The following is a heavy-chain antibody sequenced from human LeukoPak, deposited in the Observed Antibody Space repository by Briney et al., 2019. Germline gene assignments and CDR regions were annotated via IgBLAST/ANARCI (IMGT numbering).Heavy chain of an antibody. CDR1: GGSISSSSYY. J-gene: IGHJ4*02. V-gene: IGHV4-39*07. CDR2: IFYSGST. CDR3: ARVSFPISSGWYVFDY. Sequence: SETLSLTCAVSGGSISSSSYYWGWIRQPPGKGLEWIGSIFYSGSTYYNPSLMSRVTISLDTSKNQFSLKLSSVTAADTAVYYCARVSFPISSGWYVFDYWGQGTLVTVSS. D-gene: IGHD6-19*01.